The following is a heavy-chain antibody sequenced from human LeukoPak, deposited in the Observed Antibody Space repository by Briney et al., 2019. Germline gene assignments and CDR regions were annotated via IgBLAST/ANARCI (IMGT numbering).Heavy chain of an antibody. V-gene: IGHV4-59*08. CDR3: PGADSSSWYFSWFDP. Sequence: SETLSLTCTVFAGSISSYYWSWIRQPPGKGLEWIGYIYYSGSSTYNPSLKSRFTLSVDPSKNQFSLKLSAWTAADPPFFSCPGADSSSWYFSWFDPWGQGTLVTVSS. J-gene: IGHJ5*02. D-gene: IGHD6-13*01. CDR2: IYYSGSS. CDR1: AGSISSYY.